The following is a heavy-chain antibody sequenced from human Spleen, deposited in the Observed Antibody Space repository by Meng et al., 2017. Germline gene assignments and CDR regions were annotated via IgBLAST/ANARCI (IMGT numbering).Heavy chain of an antibody. CDR3: ARDEDISAAGKLFGDY. CDR1: GYKFPDYG. V-gene: IGHV1-2*06. Sequence: VQLVKLGAKVKKPGASVKVSCKPSGYKFPDYGLHWVCRAPGQGLEWMGRIDPKSGDTHYAQRFQGRVTMTGDTSISTAYMELSGLRSDDTAMYYCARDEDISAAGKLFGDYWGQGTLVTVSS. J-gene: IGHJ4*02. D-gene: IGHD6-25*01. CDR2: IDPKSGDT.